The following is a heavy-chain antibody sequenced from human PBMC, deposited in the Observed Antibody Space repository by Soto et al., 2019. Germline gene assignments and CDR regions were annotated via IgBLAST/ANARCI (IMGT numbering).Heavy chain of an antibody. D-gene: IGHD2-2*01. Sequence: GGSLRLSCAASGFTFGVYWMSWVRQAPGKGPEWVANIKPDGSEKYYVDSVKGRFTISRDNAKNSLYLQMNSLRAEDTAVYYCARASLWGQGTLVTVSS. V-gene: IGHV3-7*01. J-gene: IGHJ4*02. CDR2: IKPDGSEK. CDR1: GFTFGVYW. CDR3: ARASL.